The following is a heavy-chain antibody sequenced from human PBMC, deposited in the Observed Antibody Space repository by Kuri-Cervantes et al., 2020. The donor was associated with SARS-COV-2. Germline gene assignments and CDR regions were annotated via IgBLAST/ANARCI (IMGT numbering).Heavy chain of an antibody. V-gene: IGHV3-13*01. J-gene: IGHJ6*02. CDR2: IGTAGDT. Sequence: GGSLRLSCAASGFTFSSYAMSWVRQAPGKGLEWVSAIGTAGDTYYPGSVKGRFTISRENAKNSLYLQMNSLRAGDTAVYYCARDLNGMDVWGQGTTVTVSS. CDR1: GFTFSSYA. CDR3: ARDLNGMDV.